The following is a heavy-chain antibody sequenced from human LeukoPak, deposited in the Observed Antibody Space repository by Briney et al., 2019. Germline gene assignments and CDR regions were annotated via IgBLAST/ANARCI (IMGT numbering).Heavy chain of an antibody. V-gene: IGHV3-30*02. CDR2: IRYDGSNK. CDR3: TRYNYGTYYFDY. D-gene: IGHD1-1*01. J-gene: IGHJ4*02. CDR1: RFSFSSYG. Sequence: GGSLRLSCAASRFSFSSYGMHWARQAPGKGLEWVAFIRYDGSNKYYGDSVKGRFTISRDNSKNTLYLQMNSLKTEDAAVYYCTRYNYGTYYFDYWGQGTVVTVSS.